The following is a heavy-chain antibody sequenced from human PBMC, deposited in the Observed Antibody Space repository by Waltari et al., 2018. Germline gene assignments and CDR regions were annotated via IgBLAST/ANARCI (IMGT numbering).Heavy chain of an antibody. Sequence: QVQLVQSGAEVKKPGSSVKVSCKVSGGTFRSYAISWVRQAPGQGLEWMGGIIPIFGTANYAQKFQDRVTITADESTSTAYMELSSLTSEDTAIYYCAIVRCRGGSCYTGWFDPWGPGTLVTVSS. CDR1: GGTFRSYA. D-gene: IGHD2-15*01. V-gene: IGHV1-69*01. CDR3: AIVRCRGGSCYTGWFDP. CDR2: IIPIFGTA. J-gene: IGHJ5*02.